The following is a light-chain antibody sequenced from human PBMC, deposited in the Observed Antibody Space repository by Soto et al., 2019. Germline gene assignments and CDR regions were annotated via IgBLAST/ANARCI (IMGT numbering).Light chain of an antibody. CDR1: QSISSY. Sequence: DIQMTQSPSSLSASVGDRVTITCRASQSISSYLNWYQQKPGKAPKLLIYAASSLQSGVPSRFSSSGSGTDVTLTISSLQPEDVATYFCQQSYITPWTFGQGTKVEI. CDR2: AAS. CDR3: QQSYITPWT. V-gene: IGKV1-39*01. J-gene: IGKJ1*01.